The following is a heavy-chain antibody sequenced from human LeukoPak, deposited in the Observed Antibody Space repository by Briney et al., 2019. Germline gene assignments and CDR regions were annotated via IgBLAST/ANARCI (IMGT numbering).Heavy chain of an antibody. CDR1: GGSISSYY. J-gene: IGHJ6*02. D-gene: IGHD2-2*01. Sequence: SETLSLTCTVSGGSISSYYWRWIRQPPGKGLEWVGDIYYSGSTNYNPSLKSRVTISVDTSKHQFSLKLSSVTAADTAVYYCARDSIGYCSSTSCYVNEGSDAYYYYYGMDVWGQGTTVTVSS. CDR3: ARDSIGYCSSTSCYVNEGSDAYYYYYGMDV. CDR2: IYYSGST. V-gene: IGHV4-59*01.